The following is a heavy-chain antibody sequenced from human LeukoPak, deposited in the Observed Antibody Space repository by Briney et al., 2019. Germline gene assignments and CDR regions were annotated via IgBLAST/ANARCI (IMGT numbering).Heavy chain of an antibody. CDR3: TTGGTVTFDY. D-gene: IGHD4-17*01. CDR2: IKSKSDGGII. CDR1: GFTFRNAW. J-gene: IGHJ4*02. V-gene: IGHV3-15*01. Sequence: GGSLRLSCAVSGFTFRNAWMSWVRQTPGKGLEWVGRIKSKSDGGIIDYAAPVKGRFTISRDDSKNTLYLQMNSLKTEDTAVYYCTTGGTVTFDYWGRGTLVTVSS.